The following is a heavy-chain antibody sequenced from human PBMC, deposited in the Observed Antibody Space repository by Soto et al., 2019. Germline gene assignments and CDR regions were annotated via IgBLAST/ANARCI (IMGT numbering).Heavy chain of an antibody. V-gene: IGHV3-30-3*01. CDR1: GFSFSISP. Sequence: PVGSLRLSCAASGFSFSISPMHWVRQAPGKGPEWVALISYDGTNKFYADSVKGRFTISRDNSKSTLYLHVDSLRPEDAAVYYCARDPKTTGGQHWAFNYFDSWGQGTLVTVSS. CDR2: ISYDGTNK. CDR3: ARDPKTTGGQHWAFNYFDS. J-gene: IGHJ4*02. D-gene: IGHD2-8*02.